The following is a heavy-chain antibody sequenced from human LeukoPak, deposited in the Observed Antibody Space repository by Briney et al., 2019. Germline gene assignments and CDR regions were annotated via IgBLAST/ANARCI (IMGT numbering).Heavy chain of an antibody. D-gene: IGHD3-22*01. V-gene: IGHV3-11*01. J-gene: IGHJ6*02. Sequence: PGGSLRLSYAASGFTFSDYYMSWIRQAPGKGLEWVSYISSSGSTIYYADSVKGRFTISRDNAKNSLYLQMNSLRAEDTAVYYCTCGYYEDYYYYYGMDVWGQGTTVTVSS. CDR2: ISSSGSTI. CDR1: GFTFSDYY. CDR3: TCGYYEDYYYYYGMDV.